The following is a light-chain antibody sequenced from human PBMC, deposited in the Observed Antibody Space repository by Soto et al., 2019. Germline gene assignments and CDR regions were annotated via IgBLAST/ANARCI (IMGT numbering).Light chain of an antibody. CDR3: CSYANYYWV. J-gene: IGLJ3*02. Sequence: QSALTQPASVSGSPGQSITISCIRTSGSEVGSKNFFSWYQKHPAKAPKLIIYEGTKRPSGVSDRFSGSKSGNTASLTLSGLQDEDEADYFCCSYANYYWVLGGGTKVIVL. V-gene: IGLV2-23*01. CDR1: SGSEVGSKNF. CDR2: EGT.